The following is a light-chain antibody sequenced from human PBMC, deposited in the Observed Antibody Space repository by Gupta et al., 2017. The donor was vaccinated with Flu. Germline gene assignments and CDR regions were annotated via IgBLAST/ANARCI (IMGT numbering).Light chain of an antibody. CDR1: QGVSSY. Sequence: PTCVSSSLGYSATLSCRASQGVSSYLAWYQQKPGQAPRLLIYDASNRDTGFPDRFSGSGSGTEFTLTISSREPEDFAVYYCQHRSNCPFTFGQGTQLEIK. CDR2: DAS. J-gene: IGKJ5*01. CDR3: QHRSNCPFT. V-gene: IGKV3-11*01.